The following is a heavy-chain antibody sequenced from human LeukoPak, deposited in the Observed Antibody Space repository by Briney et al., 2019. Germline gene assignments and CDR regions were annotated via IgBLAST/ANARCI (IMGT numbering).Heavy chain of an antibody. D-gene: IGHD6-13*01. Sequence: SETLSLTCTVSGGSISNYYWSWIRQPPGKGLEWIGYIHYSGTASYNSSLKSRVTISLDTSKNQFSLKLSSVTAADTAVYYCARAGTSHGYSSSWYFNWFDPWGQGTLVTVSS. CDR1: GGSISNYY. CDR3: ARAGTSHGYSSSWYFNWFDP. V-gene: IGHV4-59*12. CDR2: IHYSGTA. J-gene: IGHJ5*02.